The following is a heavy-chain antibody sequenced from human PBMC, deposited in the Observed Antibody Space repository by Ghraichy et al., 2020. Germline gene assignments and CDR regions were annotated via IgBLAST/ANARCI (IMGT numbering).Heavy chain of an antibody. CDR1: GYTFTGYY. J-gene: IGHJ2*01. Sequence: ASVKVSCKASGYTFTGYYMHWVRQAPGQGLEWMGWINPNSGGTNYAQKFQGRVTMTRDTSISTAYMELSRLRSDDTAVYYCAASIVVVTAIPNWYFDLWGRGTLVTVSS. D-gene: IGHD2-21*02. CDR2: INPNSGGT. V-gene: IGHV1-2*02. CDR3: AASIVVVTAIPNWYFDL.